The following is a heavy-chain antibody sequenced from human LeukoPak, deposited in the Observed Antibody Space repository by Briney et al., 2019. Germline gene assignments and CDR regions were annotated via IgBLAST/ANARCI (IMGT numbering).Heavy chain of an antibody. J-gene: IGHJ3*02. CDR2: ISYDGSNK. CDR1: GFTFSSYA. D-gene: IGHD3-10*01. V-gene: IGHV3-30*04. Sequence: GGSLRLSCAASGFTFSSYAMHWVRQAPGKGLEWVAVISYDGSNKYYADSVKGRFTISRDNSKNTLYLQMNSLRAEDTAVYYCARPSSSEWFGQNSAFDIWGQGTMVTVSS. CDR3: ARPSSSEWFGQNSAFDI.